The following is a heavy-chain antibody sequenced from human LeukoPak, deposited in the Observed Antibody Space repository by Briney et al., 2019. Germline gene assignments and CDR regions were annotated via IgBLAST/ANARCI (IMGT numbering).Heavy chain of an antibody. CDR2: ISWNSGSI. V-gene: IGHV3-9*03. CDR3: AKGSNVVVTGTPDS. CDR1: GFTFDDYA. J-gene: IGHJ4*02. D-gene: IGHD2-21*02. Sequence: GRSLRLSCAASGFTFDDYAMYWVRQAPGKGLEWVSGISWNSGSIAYADSVKGRFTISRDNAKNSLYLQMNSLRAEDMALYYCAKGSNVVVTGTPDSWGQGTLVTVSS.